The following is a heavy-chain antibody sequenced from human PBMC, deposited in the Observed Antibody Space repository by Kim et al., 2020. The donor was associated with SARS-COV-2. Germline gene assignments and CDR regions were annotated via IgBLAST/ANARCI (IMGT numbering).Heavy chain of an antibody. CDR1: GFTFSSYA. Sequence: GGSLRLSCAASGFTFSSYAMSWVRQAPGKGLEWVSAISGSGGSTYYADSVKGRFTISRDNSKNTLYLQMNSLRAEDTAVYYCAKDEGLVGATRYFDYWGQGTLVTVSS. V-gene: IGHV3-23*01. CDR3: AKDEGLVGATRYFDY. J-gene: IGHJ4*02. D-gene: IGHD1-26*01. CDR2: ISGSGGST.